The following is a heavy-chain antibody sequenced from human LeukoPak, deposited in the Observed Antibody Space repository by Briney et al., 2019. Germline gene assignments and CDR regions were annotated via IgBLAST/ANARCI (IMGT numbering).Heavy chain of an antibody. V-gene: IGHV3-23*01. J-gene: IGHJ4*02. CDR3: AKVKAYGDYAFDY. D-gene: IGHD4-17*01. CDR2: ISGSGGST. Sequence: GGSLRLSCAASGFTFSSYAMSWVRQAPGKGLEWVSAISGSGGSTYYADSVKGRFTISRDNSKNTLYPQMNSLRAEDTAVYYCAKVKAYGDYAFDYWGQGTLVTVSS. CDR1: GFTFSSYA.